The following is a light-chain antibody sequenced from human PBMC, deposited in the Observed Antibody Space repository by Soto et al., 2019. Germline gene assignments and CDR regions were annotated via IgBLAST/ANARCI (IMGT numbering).Light chain of an antibody. J-gene: IGKJ4*01. CDR2: VAS. CDR1: QSISSY. V-gene: IGKV1-39*01. CDR3: QQSFTTPLT. Sequence: DVPMTQSPSSLSASVGDRVTITCRASQSISSYLNWYQQKPGKAPNLLIYVASSLQSGVPSRFSGSGSGTDFTLTISSLQPEDFATYYCQQSFTTPLTFGGGTKVEIK.